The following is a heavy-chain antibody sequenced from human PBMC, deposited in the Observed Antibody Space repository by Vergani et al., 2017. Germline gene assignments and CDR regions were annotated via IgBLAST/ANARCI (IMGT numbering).Heavy chain of an antibody. CDR3: ARAKRCRLAVGATDS. J-gene: IGHJ4*02. CDR2: INPTTGNP. D-gene: IGHD6-19*01. CDR1: GYSFNNYA. V-gene: IGHV7-4-1*01. Sequence: QLVQSGSELKKPGASVKVSCKASGYSFNNYAIHWVRQAPGQGLEWMGWINPTTGNPTYARAFTGRFVFSLDTSISTAYLQIGSLKAEDTAVYFCARAKRCRLAVGATDSWGQGTLLTVSS.